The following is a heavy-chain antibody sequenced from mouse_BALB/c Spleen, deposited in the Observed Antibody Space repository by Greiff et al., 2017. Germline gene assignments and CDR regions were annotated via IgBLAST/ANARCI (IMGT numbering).Heavy chain of an antibody. CDR3: ARSRNYGNYRFAY. D-gene: IGHD2-1*01. CDR1: GYTFTSYT. Sequence: QVQLKESAAELARPGASVKMSCKASGYTFTSYTMHWVKQRPGQGLEWIGYINPSSGYTEYNQKFKDKTTLTADKSSSTAYMQLSSLTSEDSAVYYCARSRNYGNYRFAYWGQGTLVTVSA. V-gene: IGHV1-4*02. CDR2: INPSSGYT. J-gene: IGHJ3*01.